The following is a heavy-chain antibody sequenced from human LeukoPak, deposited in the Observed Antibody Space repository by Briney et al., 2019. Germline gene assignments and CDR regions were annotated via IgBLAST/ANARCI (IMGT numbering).Heavy chain of an antibody. CDR3: AGGGYCSSSSCFAPLFDW. Sequence: SETLSLTCTVSGGSLSSYYWSWIRQPPGKGLEWIGYIYYSGSTNYNPSLKSRVAMSLYTSKSQFSLRLRSVTAADTALYFCAGGGYCSSSSCFAPLFDWWGRGTLVTVSS. CDR1: GGSLSSYY. D-gene: IGHD2-2*01. V-gene: IGHV4-59*01. J-gene: IGHJ4*02. CDR2: IYYSGST.